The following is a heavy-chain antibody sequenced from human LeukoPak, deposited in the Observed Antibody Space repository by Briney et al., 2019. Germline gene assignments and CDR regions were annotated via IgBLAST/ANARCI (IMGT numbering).Heavy chain of an antibody. CDR2: IYYSGST. D-gene: IGHD2-2*01. J-gene: IGHJ4*02. Sequence: PSETLSPTCTVSGGSISSYYWSWIRQPPGKGLEWIGYIYYSGSTNYNPSLKSRVTMSVETSKNQFSLRLSSVSAAETAVYYCARESVVPAAIDYWGQGTLVTVSS. CDR1: GGSISSYY. CDR3: ARESVVPAAIDY. V-gene: IGHV4-59*12.